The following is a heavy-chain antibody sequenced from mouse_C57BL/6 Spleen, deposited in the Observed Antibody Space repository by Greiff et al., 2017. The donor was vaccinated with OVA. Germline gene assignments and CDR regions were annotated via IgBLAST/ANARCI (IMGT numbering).Heavy chain of an antibody. CDR3: ASDDYYGSSYDY. D-gene: IGHD1-1*01. Sequence: EVHLVESGPGLVKPSQSLSLTCSVTGYSITSGYYWNWIRQFPGNKLEWMGYISYDGSNNYNPSLKNRISITRDTSKNQFLLKLNSGTTEDTATYDGASDDYYGSSYDYWGQGTTLTVSS. V-gene: IGHV3-6*01. CDR1: GYSITSGYY. J-gene: IGHJ2*01. CDR2: ISYDGSN.